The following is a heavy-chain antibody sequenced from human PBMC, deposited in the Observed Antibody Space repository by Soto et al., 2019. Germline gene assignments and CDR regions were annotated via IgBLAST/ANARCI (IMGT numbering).Heavy chain of an antibody. CDR3: ARALDSSGWYGDDAFDI. D-gene: IGHD6-19*01. CDR2: MSSSGVT. Sequence: QVQLQESGPGLVKPSETLSLTCTVSGGSISNKYWSWIRQPAGKGLEWIGRMSSSGVTNYSPSLKSRVTMSVDMSKNQFSLKLSSVTATDAAVDYCARALDSSGWYGDDAFDIWGQGTLVTVSS. V-gene: IGHV4-4*07. J-gene: IGHJ3*02. CDR1: GGSISNKY.